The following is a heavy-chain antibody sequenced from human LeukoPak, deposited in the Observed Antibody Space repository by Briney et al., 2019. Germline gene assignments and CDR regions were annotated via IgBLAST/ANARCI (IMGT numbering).Heavy chain of an antibody. CDR2: MNPNSGNT. D-gene: IGHD2-2*01. CDR3: ARHELVVVPADYYGMDV. V-gene: IGHV1-8*01. CDR1: GYTFTSYD. Sequence: ASVKVSCKASGYTFTSYDINWVRQATGQGLEWMGWMNPNSGNTGYAQKFQGRVTMTRNTSISTAYMELSSLRSEDTAVYYCARHELVVVPADYYGMDVWAKGPRSPSP. J-gene: IGHJ6*02.